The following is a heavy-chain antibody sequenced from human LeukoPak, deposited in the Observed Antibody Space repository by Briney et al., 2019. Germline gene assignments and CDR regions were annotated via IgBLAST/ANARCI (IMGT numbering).Heavy chain of an antibody. CDR2: IYYSGST. D-gene: IGHD7-27*01. CDR1: GGSMKNYY. Sequence: PSETLSLTCTVSGGSMKNYYWSWIRQPPGKGLEWIGYIYYSGSTNYNPSLKSRVTISVDTSKNQFSLKLSSVTAADTAVYYCARDLITGDIDYFDYWGQGTLVTVSS. V-gene: IGHV4-59*01. CDR3: ARDLITGDIDYFDY. J-gene: IGHJ4*02.